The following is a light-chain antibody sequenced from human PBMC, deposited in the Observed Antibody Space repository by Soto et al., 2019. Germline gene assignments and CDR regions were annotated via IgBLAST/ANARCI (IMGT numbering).Light chain of an antibody. CDR2: SNT. V-gene: IGLV1-44*01. J-gene: IGLJ1*01. CDR3: AVWDDSLYV. CDR1: SSNIGKNT. Sequence: QSVLTQPPSASGTPGQTVTISCCGSSSNIGKNTVNWYQHLPGTAPKLLIYSNTQRPLGVPVRFSGSKSGTSASLAISGLQSDDEADHYCAVWDDSLYVFGSGTKVTVL.